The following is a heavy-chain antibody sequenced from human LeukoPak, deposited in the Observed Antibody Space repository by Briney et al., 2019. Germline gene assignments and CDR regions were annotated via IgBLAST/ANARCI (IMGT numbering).Heavy chain of an antibody. CDR2: INSDGSST. V-gene: IGHV3-74*01. CDR3: ARGGYSYGYYYYYGMDV. J-gene: IGHJ6*02. D-gene: IGHD5-18*01. Sequence: GGFLRLSCAASGFTFSSYWMHWVRQAPGKGPVWVSRINSDGSSTSYADSVKGRFTISRDNAKNTLYLQMNSLRAEDTAVYYCARGGYSYGYYYYYGMDVWGQGTTVTVSS. CDR1: GFTFSSYW.